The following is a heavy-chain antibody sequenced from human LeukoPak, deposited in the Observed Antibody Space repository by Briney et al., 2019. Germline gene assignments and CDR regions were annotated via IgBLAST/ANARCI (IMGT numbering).Heavy chain of an antibody. CDR2: IYYSGST. CDR1: GSPISSNC. V-gene: IGHV4-59*01. J-gene: IGHJ5*01. Sequence: AETLYLTCTASGSPISSNCWSWIRKPPGKGLEWLGYIYYSGSTNYKPPLKSRVTISVDTSKNQFSLKLSSVTAADTAVYYCARFYSSSWYDCWGQGTLVTVSS. D-gene: IGHD6-13*01. CDR3: ARFYSSSWYDC.